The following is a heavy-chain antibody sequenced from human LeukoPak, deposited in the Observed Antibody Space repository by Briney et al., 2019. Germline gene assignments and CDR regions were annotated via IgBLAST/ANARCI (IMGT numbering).Heavy chain of an antibody. V-gene: IGHV4-34*01. CDR3: AREGYSSSWTPFDY. CDR1: GGSFSGYY. J-gene: IGHJ4*02. Sequence: SETPSLTCAVYGGSFSGYYWSWIRQPPGKGLEWIGEINHSGSTNYNPSLKSRVTISVDTSKNQFSLKLSSVTAADTAVYYCAREGYSSSWTPFDYWGQGTLVTVSS. D-gene: IGHD6-13*01. CDR2: INHSGST.